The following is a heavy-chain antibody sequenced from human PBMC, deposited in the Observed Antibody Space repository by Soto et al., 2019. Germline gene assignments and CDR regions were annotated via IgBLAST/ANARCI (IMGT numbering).Heavy chain of an antibody. D-gene: IGHD6-13*01. V-gene: IGHV4-39*01. CDR2: IYYTGSA. CDR1: GGSISSSDYY. CDR3: ARQEQQLDFDY. Sequence: SETLSLTCTVSGGSISSSDYYWAWLRQPPGEGLEWIGSIYYTGSAYYNPPLKSRFTISVDTSKNQFSLKMTSVTAADTAVYYCARQEQQLDFDYWGQGTLVTVSS. J-gene: IGHJ4*02.